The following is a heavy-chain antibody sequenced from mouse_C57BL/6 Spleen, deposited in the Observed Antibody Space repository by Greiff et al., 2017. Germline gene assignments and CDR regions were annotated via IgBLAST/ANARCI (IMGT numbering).Heavy chain of an antibody. V-gene: IGHV5-17*01. J-gene: IGHJ2*01. CDR1: GFTFSDSG. CDR2: ISSGSSTI. CDR3: ARNYYFDY. Sequence: EVKLQESGGGLVKPGGSLKLSCAASGFTFSDSGMHWVRQAPEKGLEWVAYISSGSSTIYYADTVKGRFTISRDNAKNTLFLQMTSLRSEDTAMYYCARNYYFDYWGQGTTLTVSS.